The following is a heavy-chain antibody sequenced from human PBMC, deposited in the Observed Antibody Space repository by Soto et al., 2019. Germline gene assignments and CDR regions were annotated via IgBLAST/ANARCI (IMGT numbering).Heavy chain of an antibody. Sequence: GGSLRLSCAASGFTFSRYAMHWVRQAPGKGLEWVTVISYDGSNKYYADSVKGRFTISRDNSKNTLYLQMNSLRGEDTAVYYCARDLVDERSSWLYYYYYGMDVWGQGTTVTVSS. J-gene: IGHJ6*02. V-gene: IGHV3-30-3*01. CDR2: ISYDGSNK. CDR3: ARDLVDERSSWLYYYYYGMDV. CDR1: GFTFSRYA. D-gene: IGHD6-13*01.